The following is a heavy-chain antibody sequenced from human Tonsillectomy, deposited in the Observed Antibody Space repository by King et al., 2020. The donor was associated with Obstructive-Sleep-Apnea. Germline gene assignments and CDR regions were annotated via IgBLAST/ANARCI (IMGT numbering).Heavy chain of an antibody. CDR3: AKDMGFDTGGGFDY. Sequence: QLVQSGGGLVQPGRSLRLSCAASGFNLDDYAMHWVRQVPGKCLEWVSGIRWNSCNIGYADSVKGRFTITRDNAKNSLFLQMNSLRAEDTALYSCAKDMGFDTGGGFDYWGQGALVTVFS. J-gene: IGHJ4*02. D-gene: IGHD1-26*01. V-gene: IGHV3-9*01. CDR1: GFNLDDYA. CDR2: IRWNSCNI.